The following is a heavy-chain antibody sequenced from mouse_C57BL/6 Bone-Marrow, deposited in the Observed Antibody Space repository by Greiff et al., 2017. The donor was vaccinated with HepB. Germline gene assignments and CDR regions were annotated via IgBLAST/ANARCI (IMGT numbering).Heavy chain of an antibody. J-gene: IGHJ1*03. CDR1: GYTFTSYW. Sequence: VKLQQPGAELVKPGASVKMSCKASGYTFTSYWITWVKQRPGQGLEWIGDIYPGSGSTNYNEKFKSKATLTVDTSSSTAYMQLSSLTSEDSAVYYCALYYYGSSYCWYFDVWGTGTTVTVSS. CDR3: ALYYYGSSYCWYFDV. D-gene: IGHD1-1*01. CDR2: IYPGSGST. V-gene: IGHV1-55*01.